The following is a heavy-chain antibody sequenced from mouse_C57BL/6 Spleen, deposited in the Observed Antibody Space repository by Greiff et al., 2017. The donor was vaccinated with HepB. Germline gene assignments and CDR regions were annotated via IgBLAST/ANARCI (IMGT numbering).Heavy chain of an antibody. CDR2: IHPNSGST. CDR3: ASPEGVTTYYYAMDY. V-gene: IGHV1-64*01. J-gene: IGHJ4*01. Sequence: VQLQQSGAELVKPGASVKLSCKASGYTFTSYWMHWVKQRPGQGLEWIGMIHPNSGSTNYNEKFKSKATLTVDKSSSTADMQLSSLTSEDSAVYYCASPEGVTTYYYAMDYWGQGTSVTVSS. D-gene: IGHD2-1*01. CDR1: GYTFTSYW.